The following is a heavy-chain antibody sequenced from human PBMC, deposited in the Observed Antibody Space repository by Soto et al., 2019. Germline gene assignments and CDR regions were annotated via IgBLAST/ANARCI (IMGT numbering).Heavy chain of an antibody. CDR1: GFTFSDYY. J-gene: IGHJ4*02. CDR3: ARGGVRGTTSRGQVYN. V-gene: IGHV3-11*06. CDR2: ISSSSDYT. Sequence: QVQVVESGGGLVKPGGSLRLSCAASGFTFSDYYMNWIRQAPGKGLEWVSYISSSSDYTKYADSVKGRFTISRDNAKSSPYLQMNSLRAEDTAVYYCARGGVRGTTSRGQVYNWGQGTLVTVSS. D-gene: IGHD1-7*01.